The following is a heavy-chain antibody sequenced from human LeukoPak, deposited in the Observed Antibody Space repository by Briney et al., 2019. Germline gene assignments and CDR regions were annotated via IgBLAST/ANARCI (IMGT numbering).Heavy chain of an antibody. V-gene: IGHV3-7*01. CDR1: GFTFSSYW. J-gene: IGHJ4*02. Sequence: GGSLRLSCAASGFTFSSYWMSWVRQAPGKGLEWVANIKQDGSEKYYVDSVKGRFTISRDNAKNSLYLQMNSLRAGDTAVYYCARVRPAVGATPYYFDYWGQGTLVTVSS. CDR2: IKQDGSEK. D-gene: IGHD1-26*01. CDR3: ARVRPAVGATPYYFDY.